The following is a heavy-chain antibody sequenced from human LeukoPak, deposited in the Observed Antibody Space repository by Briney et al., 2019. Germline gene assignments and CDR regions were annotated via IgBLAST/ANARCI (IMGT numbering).Heavy chain of an antibody. CDR2: IYSDDST. J-gene: IGHJ1*01. V-gene: IGHV3-53*01. Sequence: VGSLRLSCAPPGFTVRSNYMSWVRQAPGKGLEWVAIIYSDDSTYYVDSVMGRFTISRDNSKNTLYLQMNSLRAEDTALYYCAGRAEYFQHWGQGTLVTVSS. CDR1: GFTVRSNY. CDR3: AGRAEYFQH.